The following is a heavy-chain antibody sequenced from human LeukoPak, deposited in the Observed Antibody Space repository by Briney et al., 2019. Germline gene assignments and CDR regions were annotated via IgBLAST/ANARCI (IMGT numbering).Heavy chain of an antibody. CDR1: GFTFSNYA. Sequence: GGSLRLSCAASGFTFSNYAMNWVRQAPGKGLEWVSDISGSSGSTNYAGSVGGRFTISRDNSKNTLYLQTNSLRAEDTAMYYCAKVGESDYGISTGYPYYFDYWGQGSLVTVSS. CDR2: ISGSSGST. V-gene: IGHV3-23*01. CDR3: AKVGESDYGISTGYPYYFDY. J-gene: IGHJ4*02. D-gene: IGHD3-9*01.